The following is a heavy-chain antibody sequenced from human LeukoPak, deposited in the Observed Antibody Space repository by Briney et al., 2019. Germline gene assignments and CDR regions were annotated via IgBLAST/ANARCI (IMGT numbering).Heavy chain of an antibody. J-gene: IGHJ4*02. CDR2: ISSSSSYI. CDR1: GFTVSSYE. CDR3: ARDFRSGRTFDY. Sequence: PGGSLRLSCAASGFTVSSYEMNWLRQAPGKGLEWVSSISSSSSYIYYADSVKGRFTISRDNAKNSLYLQMDSLRAEDTAVYYCARDFRSGRTFDYWGQGTLVTVSS. V-gene: IGHV3-21*01. D-gene: IGHD2-15*01.